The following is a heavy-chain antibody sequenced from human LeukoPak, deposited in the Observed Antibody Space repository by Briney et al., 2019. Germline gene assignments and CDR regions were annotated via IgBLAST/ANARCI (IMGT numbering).Heavy chain of an antibody. Sequence: PGGSLRLSCAASGFTFSNYGMFWVRQAPGKGLEYVAFIWYDGTSEHYVDSVKGRFTISRDNYRNTLYLQMNSVRPEDTAVYYCAKGYANGWNFEDYWGQGTLVTVSS. CDR1: GFTFSNYG. V-gene: IGHV3-30*02. CDR3: AKGYANGWNFEDY. D-gene: IGHD3-9*01. J-gene: IGHJ4*02. CDR2: IWYDGTSE.